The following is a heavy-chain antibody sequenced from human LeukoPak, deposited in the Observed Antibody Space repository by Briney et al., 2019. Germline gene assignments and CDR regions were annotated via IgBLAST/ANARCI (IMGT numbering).Heavy chain of an antibody. CDR3: ARHQFYFDSGRSSPETFWFDP. D-gene: IGHD3-10*01. Sequence: PSETLSLTCTVSGGSISGYFWSWIRQPPGKGPEWIGYIYSTGTTNYSPSLSSRVTISVDTSKNQLSLNLRFVTATDTAVYYCARHQFYFDSGRSSPETFWFDPWGQGTLVIVSS. CDR1: GGSISGYF. CDR2: IYSTGTT. J-gene: IGHJ5*02. V-gene: IGHV4-4*09.